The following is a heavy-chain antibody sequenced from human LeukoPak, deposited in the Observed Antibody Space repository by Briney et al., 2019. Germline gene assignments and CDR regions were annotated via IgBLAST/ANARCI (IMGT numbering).Heavy chain of an antibody. V-gene: IGHV4-4*02. CDR1: GSTFGNYY. CDR3: ARAPPCSSDWWCDDP. Sequence: GSLRLSCAASGSTFGNYYMSWVRQPPGKGLEWIGEIHHSGSTNHNPSLRSRVTISVDKSNNQFSLKLSSVTAADTAVYYCARAPPCSSDWWCDDPWGQGTLVTVSS. D-gene: IGHD6-19*01. J-gene: IGHJ5*02. CDR2: IHHSGST.